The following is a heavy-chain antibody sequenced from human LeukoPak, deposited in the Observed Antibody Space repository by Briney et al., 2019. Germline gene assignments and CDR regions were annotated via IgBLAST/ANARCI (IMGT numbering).Heavy chain of an antibody. CDR2: IYYSGST. V-gene: IGHV4-39*01. CDR1: GGSISSYY. CDR3: ARLISGYYYANFDY. J-gene: IGHJ4*02. Sequence: PSETLSLTCTVSGGSISSYYWGWIRQPPGKGLEWIGSIYYSGSTYYNPSLKSRVTISVDTSKNQFSLKLSSVTAADTAVYYCARLISGYYYANFDYWGQGTLVTVSS. D-gene: IGHD3-22*01.